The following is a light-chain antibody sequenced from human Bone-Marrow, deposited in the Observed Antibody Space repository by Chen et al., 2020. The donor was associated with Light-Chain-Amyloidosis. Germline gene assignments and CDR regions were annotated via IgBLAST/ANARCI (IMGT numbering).Light chain of an antibody. Sequence: QSALTKPASVSGSPVQSTTISCTGTSSDVGGDNHVSWYQQHPDKAPKLMIYEVTNRPSWVPDRFSGSKSDNTASLTISGLQTEDEADYFCSSYTITNTLVFGSGTRVTVL. CDR2: EVT. J-gene: IGLJ1*01. V-gene: IGLV2-14*01. CDR3: SSYTITNTLV. CDR1: SSDVGGDNH.